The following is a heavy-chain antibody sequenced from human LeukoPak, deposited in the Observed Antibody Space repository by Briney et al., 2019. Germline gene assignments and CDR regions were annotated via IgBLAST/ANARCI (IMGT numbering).Heavy chain of an antibody. CDR1: GYTFTGYY. CDR2: INPNSGGT. Sequence: ASVKVSCKASGYTFTGYYTHWVRQAPGQGLEWMGWINPNSGGTNYAQKFQGRVTMTRDTSISTAYMELSRLRSDDTAVYYCARVGRSIVATIGVRWFDPWGQGTLVTVSS. D-gene: IGHD5-12*01. V-gene: IGHV1-2*02. J-gene: IGHJ5*02. CDR3: ARVGRSIVATIGVRWFDP.